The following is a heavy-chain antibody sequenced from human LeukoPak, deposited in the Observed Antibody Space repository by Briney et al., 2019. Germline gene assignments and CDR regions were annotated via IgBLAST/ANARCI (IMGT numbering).Heavy chain of an antibody. D-gene: IGHD6-13*01. Sequence: ASVKVSCKASGYTFTGYYMHWVRQAPGQGLEWMGWINPNSGGTNYAQKFQGRVTMTRDTSISTAYMELSRLRSDDTAVYYCARELGIAAAEGFWFDPWGQGTLV. CDR3: ARELGIAAAEGFWFDP. V-gene: IGHV1-2*02. CDR1: GYTFTGYY. CDR2: INPNSGGT. J-gene: IGHJ5*02.